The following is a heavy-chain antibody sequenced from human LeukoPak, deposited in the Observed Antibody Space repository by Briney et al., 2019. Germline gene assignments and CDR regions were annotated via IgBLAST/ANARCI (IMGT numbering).Heavy chain of an antibody. CDR1: GYSISSGYY. CDR2: IYHSGST. D-gene: IGHD6-19*01. J-gene: IGHJ4*02. Sequence: SETLSLTCTVSGYSISSGYYWGWIRQPPGKGLEWIGSIYHSGSTYYNPSLKSRVTISVDTSKNQFSLKLSSVTAADTAVYYCASARASEPGFVYSSGWALHDYWGQGTLVTVSS. CDR3: ASARASEPGFVYSSGWALHDY. V-gene: IGHV4-38-2*02.